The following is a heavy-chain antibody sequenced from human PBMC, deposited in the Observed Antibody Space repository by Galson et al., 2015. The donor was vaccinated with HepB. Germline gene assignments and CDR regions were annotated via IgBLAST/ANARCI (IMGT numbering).Heavy chain of an antibody. CDR2: FDPEDGDT. Sequence: SVKVSCKVSGYTFTELSMHWVRQAPGKGLEWMGGFDPEDGDTIYAQNFQGRVTMTEDTSTDTAYMELSSLRSEDTAVYYCATERQYFYDTSGYPPLEYWGQGTLLTVSS. J-gene: IGHJ4*02. CDR1: GYTFTELS. CDR3: ATERQYFYDTSGYPPLEY. D-gene: IGHD3-22*01. V-gene: IGHV1-24*01.